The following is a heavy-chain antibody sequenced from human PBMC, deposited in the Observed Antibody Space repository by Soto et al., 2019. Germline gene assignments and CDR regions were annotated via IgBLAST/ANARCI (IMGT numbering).Heavy chain of an antibody. Sequence: ASVKVSCKASGYTFTSYAISWVRQAPGQGLEWMGWINAYNGNTNYAQKLQGRVTMTTDTSTSTAYMELRGLRSDDTAVYYCAREKGSGWSFNGAFEIWGKGTMVTV. CDR3: AREKGSGWSFNGAFEI. CDR1: GYTFTSYA. V-gene: IGHV1-18*01. CDR2: INAYNGNT. J-gene: IGHJ3*02. D-gene: IGHD6-19*01.